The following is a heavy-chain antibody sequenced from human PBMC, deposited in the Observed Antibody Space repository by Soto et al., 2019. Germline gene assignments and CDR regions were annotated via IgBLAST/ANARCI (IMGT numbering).Heavy chain of an antibody. Sequence: GASVKVSCKASGYTFTSYAMHWVRQAPGQRLEWMGWINAGNGNTKYSQKFQGRVTITRDTSASTAYMELSSLRSEDTAVYYCARDGAVNSDYYGSGSYGAYYYYGMDVWGQGTTVTVSS. D-gene: IGHD3-10*01. CDR3: ARDGAVNSDYYGSGSYGAYYYYGMDV. CDR2: INAGNGNT. CDR1: GYTFTSYA. J-gene: IGHJ6*02. V-gene: IGHV1-3*01.